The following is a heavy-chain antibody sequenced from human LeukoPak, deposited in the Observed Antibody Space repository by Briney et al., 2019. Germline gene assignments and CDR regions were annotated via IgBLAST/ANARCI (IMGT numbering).Heavy chain of an antibody. J-gene: IGHJ4*02. V-gene: IGHV3-74*01. CDR3: ARGSSTSCYD. Sequence: GGSLRLSCAASGFTLRSYWMHWVRQAPGKGLVWVSRINTGGSSTSYADSVKGRFTISRDNAKNTLYLQMNSLRAEDTAVYYCARGSSTSCYDWGQGTLVTVSS. CDR1: GFTLRSYW. CDR2: INTGGSST. D-gene: IGHD2-2*01.